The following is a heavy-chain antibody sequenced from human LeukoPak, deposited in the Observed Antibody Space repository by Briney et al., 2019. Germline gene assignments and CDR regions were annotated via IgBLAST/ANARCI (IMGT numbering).Heavy chain of an antibody. D-gene: IGHD3-3*01. V-gene: IGHV4-39*07. J-gene: IGHJ6*03. Sequence: SETLSLTCTVSGGSISSSSYYWGWIRQPPGKGLEWIGRIYTSGSTNYNPSLKSRVTISVDTSKNQFSLKLSSVTAADTAVYYCARDRFLEWPYYYYYMDVWGKGTTVTVSS. CDR2: IYTSGST. CDR3: ARDRFLEWPYYYYYMDV. CDR1: GGSISSSSYY.